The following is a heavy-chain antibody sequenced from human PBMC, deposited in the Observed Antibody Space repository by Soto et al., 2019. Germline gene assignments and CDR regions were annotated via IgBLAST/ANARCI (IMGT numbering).Heavy chain of an antibody. Sequence: EVQLVESGGGLVQPGGSLRLSCAASGFTFSSYWMSWVRQAPGKGLEWVANIKQDGSEKYYVDSVKGRFTISRDNAKNSSYLQMNSLRAEDAAVYYCARGGGSGSPEKHDYYYYYMDVWGKGTTVTVSS. CDR3: ARGGGSGSPEKHDYYYYYMDV. D-gene: IGHD3-10*01. CDR2: IKQDGSEK. CDR1: GFTFSSYW. V-gene: IGHV3-7*04. J-gene: IGHJ6*03.